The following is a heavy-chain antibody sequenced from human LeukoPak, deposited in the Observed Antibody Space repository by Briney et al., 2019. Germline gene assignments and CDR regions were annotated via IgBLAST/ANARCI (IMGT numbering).Heavy chain of an antibody. CDR1: GYSISSGYY. D-gene: IGHD5-18*01. CDR2: IYTSGST. Sequence: SETLSLTCTVSGYSISSGYYWGWIRQPPGKGLEWIGRIYTSGSTNYNPSLKSRVTISVDTSKNQFSLKLSSVTAADTAVYYCARERVQLWSFDYWGQGTLVTVSS. J-gene: IGHJ4*02. V-gene: IGHV4-38-2*02. CDR3: ARERVQLWSFDY.